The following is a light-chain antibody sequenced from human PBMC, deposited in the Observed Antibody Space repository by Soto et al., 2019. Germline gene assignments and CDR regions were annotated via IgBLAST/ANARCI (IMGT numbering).Light chain of an antibody. CDR1: QSLLQSNGYNY. CDR3: MQTLQTWT. J-gene: IGKJ1*01. Sequence: DILMTQSPLSLPVTPGEPASISCRSSQSLLQSNGYNYLDWYLQKPGQSPQLLIYLGSLRPSGVPDRFSGSGSGTDFTLKISRVEAEDVGVYYCMQTLQTWTFGQGTKVDIK. V-gene: IGKV2-28*01. CDR2: LGS.